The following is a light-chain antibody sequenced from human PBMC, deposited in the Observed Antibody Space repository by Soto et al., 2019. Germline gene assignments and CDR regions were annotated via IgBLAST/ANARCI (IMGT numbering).Light chain of an antibody. Sequence: QSELTQPRSVSGSPGQSVTISCTGPTIDVDSSNYVSWYQQHPGKAPKLMIYDVSERPSGVPDRFSGSKSGSTASLTISGLQAEDEADYYCCSYATTFYVFGSGTKVTVL. CDR3: CSYATTFYV. V-gene: IGLV2-11*01. CDR1: TIDVDSSNY. J-gene: IGLJ1*01. CDR2: DVS.